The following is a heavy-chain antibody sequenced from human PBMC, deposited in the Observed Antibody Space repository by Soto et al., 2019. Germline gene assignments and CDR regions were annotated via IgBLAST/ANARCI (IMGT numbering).Heavy chain of an antibody. CDR3: AREGVHNYTEYYFDY. CDR1: GFTSSYYP. V-gene: IGHV3-21*06. D-gene: IGHD3-10*01. CDR2: ISGIRDYI. J-gene: IGHJ4*02. Sequence: GSLRLSCAASGFTSSYYPLHWVRRAPGKGLEWVSSISGIRDYIRYADSVKGRFTISRDNAKTSLYLQMNSLTAEDTAVYYCAREGVHNYTEYYFDYWGQGTLVTVSS.